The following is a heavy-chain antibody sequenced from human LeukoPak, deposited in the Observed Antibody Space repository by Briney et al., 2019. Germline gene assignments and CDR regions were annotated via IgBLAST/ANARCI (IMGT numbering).Heavy chain of an antibody. Sequence: PGGSLRLSCAASGFTFDDYAMHWVRQVPGKGLEWVSGISWNSGIIDYVDSVKGRFTISRDNAKNSLYLQMNSLRVEDTALYYCAKANSGTYGALDYWGQGTLVTVSS. D-gene: IGHD1-26*01. V-gene: IGHV3-9*01. CDR1: GFTFDDYA. CDR3: AKANSGTYGALDY. J-gene: IGHJ4*02. CDR2: ISWNSGII.